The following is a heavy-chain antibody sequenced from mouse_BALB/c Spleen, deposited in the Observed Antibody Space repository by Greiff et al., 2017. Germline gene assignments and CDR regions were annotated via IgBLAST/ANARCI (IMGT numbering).Heavy chain of an antibody. J-gene: IGHJ4*01. V-gene: IGHV14-1*02. D-gene: IGHD1-1*01. CDR2: IDPENGNT. CDR3: ASYYGSSYYAMDY. Sequence: VQLQQSGAELVRPGALVKLSCKASGFNIKDYYMHWVKQRPEQGLEWIGWIDPENGNTIYDPKFQGKASITADTSSNTAYLQLSSLTSEDTAVYYCASYYGSSYYAMDYWGQGTSVTVSS. CDR1: GFNIKDYY.